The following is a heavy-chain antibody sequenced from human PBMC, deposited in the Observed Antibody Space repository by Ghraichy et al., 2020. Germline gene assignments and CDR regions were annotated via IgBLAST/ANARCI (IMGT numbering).Heavy chain of an antibody. D-gene: IGHD1-26*01. J-gene: IGHJ4*02. CDR3: ARERAGSLGMGATRYFDY. Sequence: SETLSLTCTVSGGSISSYYWSWIRQPPGKGLEWIGYIYYSGSTNYNPSLKSRVTISVDTPKNKFSLKLSSVTAADTAVYYCARERAGSLGMGATRYFDYWGQGTLVTVSS. CDR2: IYYSGST. CDR1: GGSISSYY. V-gene: IGHV4-59*01.